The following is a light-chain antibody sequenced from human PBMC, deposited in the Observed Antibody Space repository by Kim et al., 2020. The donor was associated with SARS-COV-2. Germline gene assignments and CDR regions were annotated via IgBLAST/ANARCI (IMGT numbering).Light chain of an antibody. Sequence: DIQMTQSPSSLSASVGDRVTITCQASQSISSYLNWYQQKPGKAPKLLIYAASSLQSGVPSRFSGSGSGTDFTLTISSLQPEDFATYYCQQSYSTPGTLGQGTKVDIK. CDR2: AAS. CDR1: QSISSY. V-gene: IGKV1-39*01. J-gene: IGKJ1*01. CDR3: QQSYSTPGT.